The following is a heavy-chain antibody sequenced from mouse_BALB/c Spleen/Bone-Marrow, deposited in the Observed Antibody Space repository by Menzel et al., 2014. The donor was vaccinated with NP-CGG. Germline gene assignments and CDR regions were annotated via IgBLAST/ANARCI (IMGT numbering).Heavy chain of an antibody. CDR3: ARHRQLTTAN. J-gene: IGHJ3*01. CDR1: GFAFSSYG. V-gene: IGHV5-12-1*01. D-gene: IGHD1-1*01. Sequence: EVMLVESGGGLVKPGGSLKLSCAASGFAFSSYGMSWVRQTPEKRLEWVAYISSGGGSTYYPDTVKGRFTISRDNAKNTLYLQMSSLKSEDTAMYYCARHRQLTTANWGQGTLVTVSA. CDR2: ISSGGGST.